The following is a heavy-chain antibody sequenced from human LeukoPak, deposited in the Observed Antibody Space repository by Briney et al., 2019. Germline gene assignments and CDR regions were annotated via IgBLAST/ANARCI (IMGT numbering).Heavy chain of an antibody. V-gene: IGHV1-2*02. J-gene: IGHJ4*02. CDR1: GYTFTDYY. D-gene: IGHD2-2*01. CDR3: AREGILRDIVVVPAASPGRGALDY. CDR2: INPNSGGT. Sequence: GASVKVSCKTSGYTFTDYYMHWVRQAPGQGLEWMGWINPNSGGTNYAQKFQGRVTMTRDTSISTAYMELSRLRSDDTAVYYCAREGILRDIVVVPAASPGRGALDYWGQGTLVTVSS.